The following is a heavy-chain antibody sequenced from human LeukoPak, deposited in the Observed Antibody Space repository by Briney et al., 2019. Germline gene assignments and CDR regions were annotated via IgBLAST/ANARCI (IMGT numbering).Heavy chain of an antibody. CDR1: GYTFTNYD. CDR3: TRVQITRFGVVILQTFYDAFDV. Sequence: GASVKVSCKTSGYTFTNYDLNWGRQATGQGLEWKGWVNTNSGNTGYAQKFQGRVTMTMDPSISTAYMELSSLRSEDTAVYYCTRVQITRFGVVILQTFYDAFDVWGQGTVVTVSS. D-gene: IGHD3-3*01. CDR2: VNTNSGNT. J-gene: IGHJ3*01. V-gene: IGHV1-8*01.